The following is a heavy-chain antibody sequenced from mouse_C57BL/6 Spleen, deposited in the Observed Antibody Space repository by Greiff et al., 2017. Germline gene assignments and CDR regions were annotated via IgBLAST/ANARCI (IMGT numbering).Heavy chain of an antibody. D-gene: IGHD1-1*01. CDR2: IRSKSNNYAT. J-gene: IGHJ4*01. CDR3: VRELRYLYAMDY. CDR1: GFSFNTYA. V-gene: IGHV10-1*01. Sequence: EVKLQESGGGLVQPKGSLKLSCAASGFSFNTYAMNWVRQAPGKGLEWVARIRSKSNNYATYYADSVKDRFTISRDDSESMLYLQMNNLKTEDTAMYYCVRELRYLYAMDYWGQGTSVTVSS.